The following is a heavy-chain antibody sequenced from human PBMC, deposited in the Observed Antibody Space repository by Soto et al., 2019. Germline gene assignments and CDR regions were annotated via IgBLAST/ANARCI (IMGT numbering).Heavy chain of an antibody. V-gene: IGHV3-15*01. CDR1: GFTFSNAW. Sequence: EVQLVESGGGLVKPGGSLRLSCAASGFTFSNAWMSWVRQAPGKGLEWVGRIKSKTDGGTTDYAAPVKGRFTISRDDSKNTLYLQMNSLKTEDTAVYYCTTDPGYCTNGLCYEYWGQGTLVTVSS. CDR2: IKSKTDGGTT. CDR3: TTDPGYCTNGLCYEY. J-gene: IGHJ4*02. D-gene: IGHD2-8*01.